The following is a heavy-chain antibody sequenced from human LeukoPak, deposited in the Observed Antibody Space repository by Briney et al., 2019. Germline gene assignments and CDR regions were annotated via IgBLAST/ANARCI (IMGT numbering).Heavy chain of an antibody. CDR3: ARNRRLAAVGTIDY. CDR2: MNPNSGNT. Sequence: ASVKVSCKASGYTFTSYDINWVRQATGQGLEWMGWMNPNSGNTGYAQKFQGRVTMTRNTSISTAYMELSGLRSEDTAVYYCARNRRLAAVGTIDYWGKGTTVTVSS. V-gene: IGHV1-8*01. J-gene: IGHJ6*04. D-gene: IGHD6-13*01. CDR1: GYTFTSYD.